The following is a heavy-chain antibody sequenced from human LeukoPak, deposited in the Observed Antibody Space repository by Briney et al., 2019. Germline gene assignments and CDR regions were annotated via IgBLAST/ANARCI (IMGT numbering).Heavy chain of an antibody. D-gene: IGHD5-12*01. CDR2: ISYDGSNK. Sequence: GRSLRLSCAASGFTFSSYGMHWIRQAPGKGLEWVAVISYDGSNKYYADSVKGRFTISRDNSKNTLYLQMNSLRAEDTAVYYCAKDIESAAVATFYFDYWGQGTLVTVSS. CDR1: GFTFSSYG. CDR3: AKDIESAAVATFYFDY. V-gene: IGHV3-30*18. J-gene: IGHJ4*02.